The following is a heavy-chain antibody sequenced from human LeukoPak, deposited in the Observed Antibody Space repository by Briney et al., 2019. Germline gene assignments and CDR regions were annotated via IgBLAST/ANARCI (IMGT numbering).Heavy chain of an antibody. Sequence: ASVKVSCKASGYTFTSYGISWVRQAPGQGLEWMGWISAYNGNTSYAQKLQGRVTMTTDTSTSTAYMELRSLRSDDTAVYYCARDRFRSHYYDSSGYYYSGPRFDYWGQGTLVTVSS. CDR2: ISAYNGNT. CDR3: ARDRFRSHYYDSSGYYYSGPRFDY. D-gene: IGHD3-22*01. CDR1: GYTFTSYG. J-gene: IGHJ4*02. V-gene: IGHV1-18*01.